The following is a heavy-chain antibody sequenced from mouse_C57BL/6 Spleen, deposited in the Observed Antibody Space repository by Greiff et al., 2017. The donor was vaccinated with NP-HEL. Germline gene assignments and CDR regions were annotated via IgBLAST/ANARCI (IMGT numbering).Heavy chain of an antibody. D-gene: IGHD2-4*01. CDR1: GYTFTSYW. CDR2: INPSSGYT. Sequence: VQLVESGAELAKPGASVKLSCKASGYTFTSYWMHWVKQRPGQGLEWIGYINPSSGYTKYNQKFKDKATLTADKSSSTAYMQLSSLTYEDSAVYYCANYDYDGYYAMGYWGQGTSVTVAS. J-gene: IGHJ4*01. V-gene: IGHV1-7*01. CDR3: ANYDYDGYYAMGY.